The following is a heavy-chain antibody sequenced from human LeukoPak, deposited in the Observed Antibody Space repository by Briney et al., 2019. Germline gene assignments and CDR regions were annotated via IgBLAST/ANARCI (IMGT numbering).Heavy chain of an antibody. D-gene: IGHD3-22*01. J-gene: IGHJ5*02. CDR1: GGSVSSNIAA. CDR2: TYYRSKWYN. CDR3: ASSDGSGKNWFDP. V-gene: IGHV6-1*01. Sequence: SQTLSLTCAISGGSVSSNIAAWSWIRQSPSRGLEWLGRTYYRSKWYNDYAVSVKSRITINSDTSKNHFSLQLNSVTPDDTAVYYCASSDGSGKNWFDPWGQGTLVTVSS.